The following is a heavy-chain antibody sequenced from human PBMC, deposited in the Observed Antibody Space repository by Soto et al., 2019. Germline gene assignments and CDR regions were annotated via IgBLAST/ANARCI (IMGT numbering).Heavy chain of an antibody. CDR3: ARDEGSGSMIVVVITAGYYYYGMDV. CDR1: CYTFTSYG. D-gene: IGHD3-22*01. Sequence: ASVKVSCKASCYTFTSYGISWVRQAPGQGLEWMGWISAYNGNTNYAQKLQGRVTMTTDTSTSTAYMELRSLRSDDTAVYYCARDEGSGSMIVVVITAGYYYYGMDVWGQGTTVTVSS. J-gene: IGHJ6*02. CDR2: ISAYNGNT. V-gene: IGHV1-18*01.